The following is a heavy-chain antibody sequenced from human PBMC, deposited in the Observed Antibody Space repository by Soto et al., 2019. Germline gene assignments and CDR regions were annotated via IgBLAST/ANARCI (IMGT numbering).Heavy chain of an antibody. CDR3: AKDKGVFNWATSYFDY. CDR1: GFTFSNCA. Sequence: GGSLRLSCAASGFTFSNCAMPWVRQAPGKGLEWVALTSYDGNNEYYTDSVKGRFTISRDNSKNTLFLQMNSPRPEDTAVYYCAKDKGVFNWATSYFDYWGQGALVTVSS. V-gene: IGHV3-30*18. D-gene: IGHD1-1*01. CDR2: TSYDGNNE. J-gene: IGHJ4*02.